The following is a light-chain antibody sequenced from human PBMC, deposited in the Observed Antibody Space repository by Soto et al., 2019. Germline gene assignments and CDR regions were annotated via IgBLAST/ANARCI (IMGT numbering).Light chain of an antibody. Sequence: VLTQSPDTLSLSPGERGTLSCTASQSISSDYLAWYQQKPGQAPRLLISGASSRATGIPDRFSGSGSGTDFTLTISRLEPEDFAVYYCQQYSSSPLLTFGGGTKVDIK. CDR3: QQYSSSPLLT. CDR2: GAS. V-gene: IGKV3-20*01. J-gene: IGKJ4*01. CDR1: QSISSDY.